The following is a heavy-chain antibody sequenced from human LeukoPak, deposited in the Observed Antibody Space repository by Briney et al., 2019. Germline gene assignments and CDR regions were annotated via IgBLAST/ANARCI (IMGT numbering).Heavy chain of an antibody. V-gene: IGHV3-30-3*01. J-gene: IGHJ4*02. CDR1: GFTFSSYA. D-gene: IGHD3-10*01. Sequence: GGSLRLSCAASGFTFSSYAMHWVRQAPGKGLEWVAVISYDGSNKYYADSVKGRFTISRDNSKNTLYLQMNSLRAEDTAVYYCAREGIYYGPGSYRNFFDYWGQGTLVTVSS. CDR2: ISYDGSNK. CDR3: AREGIYYGPGSYRNFFDY.